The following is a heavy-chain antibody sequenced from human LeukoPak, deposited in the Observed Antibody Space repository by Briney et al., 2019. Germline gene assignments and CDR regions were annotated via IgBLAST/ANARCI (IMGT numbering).Heavy chain of an antibody. CDR2: ISGSGGST. CDR3: AKSSLEWLVAPDFDY. D-gene: IGHD6-19*01. J-gene: IGHJ4*02. CDR1: GFTFSSYA. Sequence: GGSLRLSCAASGFTFSSYAMSWVRQAPGKGLEWVSAISGSGGSTYYADSVKGRFTISRDNSKKTLYLQMNSLRAEDTAVYYCAKSSLEWLVAPDFDYWGQGTLVTVSS. V-gene: IGHV3-23*01.